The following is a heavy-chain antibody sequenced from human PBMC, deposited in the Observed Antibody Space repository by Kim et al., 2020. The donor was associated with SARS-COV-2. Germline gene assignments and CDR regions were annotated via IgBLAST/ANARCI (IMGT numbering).Heavy chain of an antibody. CDR2: PSDSYT. V-gene: IGHV5-10-1*01. CDR3: ARPLGY. Sequence: PSDSYTNYSPSFQGHVTISADKSISTAYLQWSSLKASDTAMYYCARPLGYWGQGTLVTVSS. J-gene: IGHJ4*02. D-gene: IGHD3-16*01.